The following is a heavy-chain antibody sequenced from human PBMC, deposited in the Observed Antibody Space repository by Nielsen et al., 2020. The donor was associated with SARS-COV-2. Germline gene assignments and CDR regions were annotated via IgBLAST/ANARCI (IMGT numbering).Heavy chain of an antibody. V-gene: IGHV4-59*01. CDR2: IFYSGSM. CDR1: GGSISSYY. CDR3: ASYDSSGYQVRY. Sequence: GSLRLSCTVSGGSISSYYWSWIRQPPGKGLEWIGYIFYSGSMNYNPSLKSRVTISVDTSKNQFSLKLSSVTAADTAVYYCASYDSSGYQVRYWGQGTLVTVSS. D-gene: IGHD3-22*01. J-gene: IGHJ4*02.